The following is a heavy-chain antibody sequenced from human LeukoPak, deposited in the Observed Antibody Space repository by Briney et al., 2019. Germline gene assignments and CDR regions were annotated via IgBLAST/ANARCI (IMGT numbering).Heavy chain of an antibody. CDR2: INSDGSST. CDR3: ARADIVATITYSSGRYYYGMDV. V-gene: IGHV3-74*01. D-gene: IGHD5-12*01. CDR1: GFTFSSYW. Sequence: GGSLRLSCAASGFTFSSYWIHWVRQAPGKGLVWVSRINSDGSSTSYADSVKGRFTISRDNAKNTLYLQMNSLRAEDTAVYYCARADIVATITYSSGRYYYGMDVWGQGATVTVSS. J-gene: IGHJ6*02.